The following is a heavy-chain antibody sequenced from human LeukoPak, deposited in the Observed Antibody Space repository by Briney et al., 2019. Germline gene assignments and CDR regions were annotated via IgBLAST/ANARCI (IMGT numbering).Heavy chain of an antibody. CDR1: GFTFSSYD. CDR2: ILYDGSNK. CDR3: AKARVRWFGELSSFDY. Sequence: PGGSLRLSCAASGFTFSSYDMHWVRQAPGKGLEWVALILYDGSNKDYADSVKGRFTISRDNSKNTLYLQMNSLRAEDTAVYYCAKARVRWFGELSSFDYWGQGTLVTVSS. D-gene: IGHD3-10*01. J-gene: IGHJ4*02. V-gene: IGHV3-30*18.